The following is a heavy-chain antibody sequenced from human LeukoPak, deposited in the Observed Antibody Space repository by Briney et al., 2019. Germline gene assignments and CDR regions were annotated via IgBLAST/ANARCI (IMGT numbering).Heavy chain of an antibody. CDR3: ARAGPPAFDP. CDR1: GFTFTNFE. CDR2: ISYSGSTT. J-gene: IGHJ5*02. Sequence: GGSLRLSCAASGFTFTNFEMNWVRHAPGKGLEWVSYISYSGSTTSYADSVKGQFTISRDNDKNPLYLQMNSLRAEDTAVYYCARAGPPAFDPWGQGTLVTVSS. V-gene: IGHV3-48*03.